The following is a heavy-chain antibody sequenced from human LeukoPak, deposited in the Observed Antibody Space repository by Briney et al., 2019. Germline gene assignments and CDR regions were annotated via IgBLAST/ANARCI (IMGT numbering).Heavy chain of an antibody. J-gene: IGHJ4*02. CDR2: ISSSGSTI. CDR3: ARDRWTVTHFDY. V-gene: IGHV3-48*03. CDR1: GFTFSSYE. Sequence: GGSLRLSCAASGFTFSSYEMNWVRQAPGKGLEWVSYISSSGSTIYYADSVKGRSTISRDNAKNSLYLQMNSLRAEDTAVYYCARDRWTVTHFDYWGQGTLVTVSS. D-gene: IGHD4-17*01.